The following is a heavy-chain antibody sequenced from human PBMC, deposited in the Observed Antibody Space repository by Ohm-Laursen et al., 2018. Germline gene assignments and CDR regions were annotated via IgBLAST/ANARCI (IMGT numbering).Heavy chain of an antibody. CDR1: GFTFDDYA. Sequence: SLRLSCAASGFTFDDYAMHWVRQAPGKGLEWVSGISWNSGSIGYADSVKGRFTISRDNAKNSLYLQMNSLRAEDTALYYCAKAYYYDSSGYRTDDAFDIWGQGTMVTVSS. V-gene: IGHV3-9*01. CDR3: AKAYYYDSSGYRTDDAFDI. D-gene: IGHD3-22*01. CDR2: ISWNSGSI. J-gene: IGHJ3*02.